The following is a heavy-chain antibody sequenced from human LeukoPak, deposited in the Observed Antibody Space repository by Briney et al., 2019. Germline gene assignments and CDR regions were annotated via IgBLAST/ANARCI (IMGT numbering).Heavy chain of an antibody. CDR3: ARCQVTGDSSSFHYYSYMDV. CDR1: GGSISSYY. D-gene: IGHD6-13*01. J-gene: IGHJ6*03. Sequence: SETLSLTCTVSGGSISSYYWSWIRQPPGKGLEWIGEINHSGSTNYNPSLKSRVTISVDTSKNQFSLKLSSVTAADTAVYYCARCQVTGDSSSFHYYSYMDVWGKGTTVTVSS. V-gene: IGHV4-34*01. CDR2: INHSGST.